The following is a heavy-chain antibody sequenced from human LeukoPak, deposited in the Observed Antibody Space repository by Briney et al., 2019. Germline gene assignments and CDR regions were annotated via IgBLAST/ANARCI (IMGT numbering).Heavy chain of an antibody. CDR3: AKESGALGAPLYDY. V-gene: IGHV3-23*01. J-gene: IGHJ4*02. CDR2: ISDNGGGT. CDR1: GFIFRNYA. Sequence: GGSLRLSCVASGFIFRNYAMSWVRQAPGEGLEWVSGISDNGGGTFYADSVKGRFTISRDNSKDMLYLQMNSLRAEDTAVYYCAKESGALGAPLYDYWGQGILVTGSS. D-gene: IGHD4/OR15-4a*01.